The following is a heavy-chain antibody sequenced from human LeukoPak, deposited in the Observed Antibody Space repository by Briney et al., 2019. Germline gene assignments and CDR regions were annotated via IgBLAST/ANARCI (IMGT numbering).Heavy chain of an antibody. CDR3: ARRPYGDYVFDY. CDR1: GFTFSSYS. CDR2: ISSSSSYI. V-gene: IGHV3-21*01. D-gene: IGHD4-17*01. J-gene: IGHJ4*02. Sequence: GGSLRLSCAASGFTFSSYSMNWVRQAPGKGLEWVSSISSSSSYIYYADSVKGRFTISRDNAKNSLYLQMNSLRAEDTAVYYCARRPYGDYVFDYWGQGALVTVPS.